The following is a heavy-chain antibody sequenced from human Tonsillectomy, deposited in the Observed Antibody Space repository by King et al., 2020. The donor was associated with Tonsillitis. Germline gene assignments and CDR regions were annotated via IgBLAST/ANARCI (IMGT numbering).Heavy chain of an antibody. CDR2: IYHSGST. V-gene: IGHV4-38-2*01. CDR1: GYSISSGYY. D-gene: IGHD5-24*01. J-gene: IGHJ4*02. Sequence: QLQESGPGLVKPSETLSLTCAVSGYSISSGYYWGWIRQPPGTGLEWIGSIYHSGSTYYNPSLKSRVTISVDTSKNQFSLKLSSVTAADTAVYYCARGSGWLQSPDYWGQGILVTVSS. CDR3: ARGSGWLQSPDY.